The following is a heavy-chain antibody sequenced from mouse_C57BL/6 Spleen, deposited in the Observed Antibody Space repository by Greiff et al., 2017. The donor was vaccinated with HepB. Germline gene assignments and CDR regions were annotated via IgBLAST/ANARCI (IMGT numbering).Heavy chain of an antibody. Sequence: VQLQQSGPELVKPGASVKISCKASGYAFSSSWMNWVKQRPGKGLEWIGRIYPGDGDTNYNGKFKGKATLTADKSSSTAYMQLSSLTSEDSAVYFCARRKGNYVDYYAMDYWGQGTSVTVSS. CDR1: GYAFSSSW. J-gene: IGHJ4*01. CDR2: IYPGDGDT. CDR3: ARRKGNYVDYYAMDY. V-gene: IGHV1-82*01. D-gene: IGHD2-1*01.